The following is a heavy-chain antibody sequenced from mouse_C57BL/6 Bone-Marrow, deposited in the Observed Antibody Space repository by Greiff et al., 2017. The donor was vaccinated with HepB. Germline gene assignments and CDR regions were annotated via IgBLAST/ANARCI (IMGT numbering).Heavy chain of an antibody. CDR3: ASPSSGSYWYFDV. V-gene: IGHV1-19*01. CDR1: GYTFTDYY. Sequence: EVKLMESGPVLVKPGASVKMSCKASGYTFTDYYMNWVKQSHGKSLEWIGVINPYNGGTSYNQKFKGKATLTVDKSSSTAYMELNSLTSEDSAVYYCASPSSGSYWYFDVWGTGTTVTVSS. J-gene: IGHJ1*03. CDR2: INPYNGGT.